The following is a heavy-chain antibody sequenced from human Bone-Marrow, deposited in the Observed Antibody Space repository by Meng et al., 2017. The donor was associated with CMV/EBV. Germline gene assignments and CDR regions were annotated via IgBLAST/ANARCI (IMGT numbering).Heavy chain of an antibody. Sequence: QLVESGAEVKKPGASVTLACKASGGTCSSYAISWERQAPGQGLEWMGWISAYNGNTNYAQKLQGRVTMTTDTSTSTAYMELRSLRSDDTAVYYCAVTYYYDSSGYYSFDYWGQGTLVTVSS. CDR2: ISAYNGNT. D-gene: IGHD3-22*01. CDR1: GGTCSSYA. V-gene: IGHV1-18*01. J-gene: IGHJ4*02. CDR3: AVTYYYDSSGYYSFDY.